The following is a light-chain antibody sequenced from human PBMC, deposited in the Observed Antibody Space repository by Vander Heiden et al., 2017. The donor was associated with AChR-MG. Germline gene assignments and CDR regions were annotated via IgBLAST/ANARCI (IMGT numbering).Light chain of an antibody. Sequence: QSALTQPASVSGSPGQPLPISCTGTSRDVGSYNLVSWYQQHPGKAPKLMIYEVSKRPSGVSNRFSGSKSGNTASLTISGLQAEDEADYYCCSYAGSSTVVFGGGTKLTVL. J-gene: IGLJ2*01. CDR2: EVS. CDR1: SRDVGSYNL. V-gene: IGLV2-23*02. CDR3: CSYAGSSTVV.